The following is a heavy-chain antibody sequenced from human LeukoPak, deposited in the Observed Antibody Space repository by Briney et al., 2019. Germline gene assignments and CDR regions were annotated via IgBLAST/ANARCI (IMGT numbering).Heavy chain of an antibody. CDR1: GGSISSYY. V-gene: IGHV4-59*08. D-gene: IGHD1-26*01. J-gene: IGHJ4*02. Sequence: SDTLSLTCTVSGGSISSYYWSWIRQPPGKGLEWIGYIYHSVSTNYNPSLKSRVTISLDTSKNQFSLKLSSVTAADTAVYYCARAVYSGSPHFDYWGQGILVTVSS. CDR3: ARAVYSGSPHFDY. CDR2: IYHSVST.